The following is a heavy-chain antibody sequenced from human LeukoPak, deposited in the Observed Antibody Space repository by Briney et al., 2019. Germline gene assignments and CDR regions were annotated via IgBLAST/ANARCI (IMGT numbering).Heavy chain of an antibody. CDR3: AEFIAAAGTGWFDP. V-gene: IGHV4-34*01. Sequence: SETLSLTCAVYGGSFSGYYWSWIRQPPGKGLEWIGEINHSGSTNYNPSLKSRVTISVDTSKNQFSLKLSSVTAADTAVYYCAEFIAAAGTGWFDPWGQGTLVTVSS. D-gene: IGHD6-13*01. CDR1: GGSFSGYY. J-gene: IGHJ5*02. CDR2: INHSGST.